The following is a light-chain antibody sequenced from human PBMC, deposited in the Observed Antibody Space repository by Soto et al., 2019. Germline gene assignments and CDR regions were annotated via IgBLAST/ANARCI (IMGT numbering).Light chain of an antibody. CDR2: GAS. J-gene: IGKJ5*01. V-gene: IGKV3-20*01. Sequence: EVVLTQSPGTLSLSPGERATLSCRASQTVSIKLAWYQHKPGQAPRLLIYGASNRATGIPDRFSGSGSGTDFTLTISRLEPEDFAVYYCQQYGSSHITFGQGTRLEIK. CDR3: QQYGSSHIT. CDR1: QTVSIK.